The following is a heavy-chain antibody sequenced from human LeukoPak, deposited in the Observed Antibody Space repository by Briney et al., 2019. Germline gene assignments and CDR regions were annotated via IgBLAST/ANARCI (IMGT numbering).Heavy chain of an antibody. CDR1: AYTFASDD. Sequence: GTIPFSCRASAYTFASDDITWVPMAPRRGLEWIALISPYNGNTNYAQKLQGRVTMTTDTSTSTAYMELRSLRSDDTAVYYCARLKRELPNDYWGQGTLVTVSS. J-gene: IGHJ4*02. V-gene: IGHV1-18*01. CDR2: ISPYNGNT. CDR3: ARLKRELPNDY. D-gene: IGHD1-26*01.